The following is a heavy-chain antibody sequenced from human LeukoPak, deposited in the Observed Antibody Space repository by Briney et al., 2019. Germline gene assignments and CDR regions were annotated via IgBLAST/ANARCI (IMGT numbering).Heavy chain of an antibody. Sequence: PSETLSLTCTVSGGSISSGGYYWSWIRQHPGKGLEWIGYIYYSGSTYYNPSLKSRVTISVDTSKNQFSLKLSSVTAADTAVYYCARDLTDRYCSGGSCYSIGDYWGQGTLVTVSS. J-gene: IGHJ4*02. CDR3: ARDLTDRYCSGGSCYSIGDY. D-gene: IGHD2-15*01. CDR1: GGSISSGGYY. V-gene: IGHV4-31*03. CDR2: IYYSGST.